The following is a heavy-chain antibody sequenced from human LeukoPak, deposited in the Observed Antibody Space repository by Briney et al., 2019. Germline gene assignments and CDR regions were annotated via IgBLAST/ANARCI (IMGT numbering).Heavy chain of an antibody. J-gene: IGHJ5*02. D-gene: IGHD1/OR15-1a*01. Sequence: GGSLRLSCAASGFTFSSYSMNWVRQAPGKGLEWVSYISSSSSTIYYADSVKGRFTISRDNAKNSLYLRMNSLRAEDTAVYYCARETGTNWFDPWGQGTLVTVSS. V-gene: IGHV3-48*04. CDR2: ISSSSSTI. CDR3: ARETGTNWFDP. CDR1: GFTFSSYS.